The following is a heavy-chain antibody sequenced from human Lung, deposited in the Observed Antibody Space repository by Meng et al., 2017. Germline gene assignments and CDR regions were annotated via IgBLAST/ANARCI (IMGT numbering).Heavy chain of an antibody. D-gene: IGHD4-11*01. J-gene: IGHJ4*02. V-gene: IGHV4-34*01. CDR3: ARGPTTMAHDFDY. Sequence: VQLLQLGVVLLKPSKTLSLSCVAFGGSFSDYYWSWIRQPPGKGLEWIGEINHSGSINYNTSLESRATISVDTSRNHLSLKLSSVTAADSAVYYCARGPTTMAHDFDYWGQGTLVTVSS. CDR2: INHSGSI. CDR1: GGSFSDYY.